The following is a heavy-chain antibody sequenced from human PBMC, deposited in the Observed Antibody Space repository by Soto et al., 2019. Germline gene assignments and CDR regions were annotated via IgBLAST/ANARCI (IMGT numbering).Heavy chain of an antibody. CDR2: ISTYDDKT. CDR3: ARDLGYCNSSGCFRNWFDP. CDR1: GYSFRTHG. Sequence: QVQLVQSGAEVKTPGASVKVSCRASGYSFRTHGISWVRQAPGQGLEWMGWISTYDDKTNFPQKLQGRNTMTTDTSTRTAYMELRSLRSDDTAVYFCARDLGYCNSSGCFRNWFDPWGQGTLVTVSS. D-gene: IGHD2-15*01. V-gene: IGHV1-18*01. J-gene: IGHJ5*02.